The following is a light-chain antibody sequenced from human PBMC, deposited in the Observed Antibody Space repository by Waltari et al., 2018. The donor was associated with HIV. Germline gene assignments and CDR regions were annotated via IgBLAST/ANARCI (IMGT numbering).Light chain of an antibody. Sequence: SSELTQDPFVSVAPGQTARITCQGDILRFYYGSWYQQRPGQAPRLLSYVSNNRPSGIPDRFSGSTSGNTMSLTISATQAEDEGDFFCSSRDTTGKFWVFGSGTKLTV. V-gene: IGLV3-19*01. CDR3: SSRDTTGKFWV. J-gene: IGLJ3*02. CDR1: ILRFYY. CDR2: VSN.